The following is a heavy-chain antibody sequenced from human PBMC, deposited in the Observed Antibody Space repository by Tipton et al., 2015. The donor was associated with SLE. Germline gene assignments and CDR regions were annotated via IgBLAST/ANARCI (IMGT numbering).Heavy chain of an antibody. J-gene: IGHJ4*02. Sequence: LRLSCTVSGGSIDTAYWSWIRQPPGKGLEWIGCIFYSGSTDYNPSLKSRVTMSIDTSKSQFSLKLSSVTAADTAVYYCARDEALGYFDSWGLGTLVTVSS. D-gene: IGHD7-27*01. CDR2: IFYSGST. CDR3: ARDEALGYFDS. V-gene: IGHV4-59*01. CDR1: GGSIDTAY.